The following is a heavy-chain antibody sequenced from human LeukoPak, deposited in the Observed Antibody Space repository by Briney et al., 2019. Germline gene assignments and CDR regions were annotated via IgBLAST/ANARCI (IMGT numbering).Heavy chain of an antibody. CDR1: GGSISSGGYS. CDR3: ARDVVRGGGFAP. CDR2: IYHSGST. D-gene: IGHD3-10*01. V-gene: IGHV4-30-2*01. J-gene: IGHJ5*02. Sequence: SETLSLTCAVSGGSISSGGYSWSWIRQPPGRGLEWIGYIYHSGSTYYNPSLKSRVTISVDRSKNQFSLKLSSVTAADTAVYYCARDVVRGGGFAPWGQGTLVTVSS.